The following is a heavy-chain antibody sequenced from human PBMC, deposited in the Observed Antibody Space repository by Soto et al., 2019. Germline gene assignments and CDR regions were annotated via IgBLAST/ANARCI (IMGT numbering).Heavy chain of an antibody. CDR1: GFTFSSYA. Sequence: PVGSLRLSCAASGFTFSSYAMSWVRQAPGKGLEWVSAISGSGGSTYYADSVKGRFTISRDNSKNTLYLQMNSLRAEDTAVYYCAKSFVAARLSYFDYWGQGTLVTVSS. D-gene: IGHD6-6*01. V-gene: IGHV3-23*01. J-gene: IGHJ4*02. CDR2: ISGSGGST. CDR3: AKSFVAARLSYFDY.